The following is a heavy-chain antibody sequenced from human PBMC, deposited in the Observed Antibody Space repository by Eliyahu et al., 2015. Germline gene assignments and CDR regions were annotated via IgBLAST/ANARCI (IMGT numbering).Heavy chain of an antibody. CDR2: IDWDDDK. CDR1: GFXXSTSGMR. V-gene: IGHV2-70*04. CDR3: ARIYSGSYYYDY. J-gene: IGHJ4*02. Sequence: QVTLKESGPALVKPTQTLTLTCTFSGFXXSTSGMRVXWIRQPPGKALEWLARIDWDDDKXYSTSLKTRLTISKDTSKNQVVLTMTNMDPVDTATYYCARIYSGSYYYDYWGQGTLVTVSS. D-gene: IGHD1-26*01.